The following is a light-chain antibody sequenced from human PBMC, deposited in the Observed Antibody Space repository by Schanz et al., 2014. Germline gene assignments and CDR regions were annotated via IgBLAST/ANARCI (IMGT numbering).Light chain of an antibody. J-gene: IGLJ3*02. CDR2: SNN. Sequence: QSVLTQPPSASGTPGQRVTISCSGRSSNIGSNTVNWYQQLPGTAPKLLIYSNNQRPSGVPDRFSGSKSGSSASLAISGLQSEDEADYYCAAWDDSLNGLMFGGGTKVTVL. CDR1: SSNIGSNT. CDR3: AAWDDSLNGLM. V-gene: IGLV1-44*01.